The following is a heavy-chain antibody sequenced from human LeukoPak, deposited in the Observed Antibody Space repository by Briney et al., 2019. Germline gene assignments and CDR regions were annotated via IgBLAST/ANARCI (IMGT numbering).Heavy chain of an antibody. CDR3: AKDSDFRTGYFDY. J-gene: IGHJ4*02. D-gene: IGHD3/OR15-3a*01. CDR1: GFTFRSYG. Sequence: GVSLRLSCAVSGFTFRSYGMSWLRQAQGKGLEWVSGISGTGSTTDYADSVQGRLTISRDNSKNTLYLQMNSLRAEDTAVYYCAKDSDFRTGYFDYWGQGTQVTVSS. V-gene: IGHV3-23*01. CDR2: ISGTGSTT.